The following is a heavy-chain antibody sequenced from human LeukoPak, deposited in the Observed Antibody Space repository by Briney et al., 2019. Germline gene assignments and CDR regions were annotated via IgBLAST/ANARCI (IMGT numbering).Heavy chain of an antibody. V-gene: IGHV4-59*12. Sequence: SETLSLTCTVSGGSISSYYWSWIRQPPGKGLEWIGYIYYSGSTNYNPSLKSRVTISVDTSKNQFSLKLSSVTAADTAVYYCASVTTMAYWYFDLWGRGTLVTVSS. D-gene: IGHD4-23*01. CDR3: ASVTTMAYWYFDL. CDR2: IYYSGST. J-gene: IGHJ2*01. CDR1: GGSISSYY.